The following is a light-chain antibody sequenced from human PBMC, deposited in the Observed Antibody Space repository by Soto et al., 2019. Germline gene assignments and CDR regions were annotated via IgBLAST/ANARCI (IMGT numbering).Light chain of an antibody. J-gene: IGKJ5*01. CDR3: QQYDGSPIT. Sequence: DIVLTPSPGTPSLSPGERATPSCRASQSVGRSYLAWYQQKPGQAPRLLISSVSKRATGIPDRFSGGGSGTDFTLTISRVEPEDFALYICQQYDGSPITFGQGTRLEIK. CDR2: SVS. CDR1: QSVGRSY. V-gene: IGKV3-20*01.